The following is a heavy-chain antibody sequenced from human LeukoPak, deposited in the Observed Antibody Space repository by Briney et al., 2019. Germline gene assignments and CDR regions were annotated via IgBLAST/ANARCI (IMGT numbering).Heavy chain of an antibody. Sequence: GGSLRLSCAASGFTFSSYAMSWVRQAPGKGLEWVSAISGSGGSTYYADSVKGRFTISRDNSKNTLYLQMNSLRAEDTAVYYCARDGVDIVATIQIFDYWGQGTLVTVSS. CDR3: ARDGVDIVATIQIFDY. CDR2: ISGSGGST. D-gene: IGHD5-12*01. V-gene: IGHV3-23*01. J-gene: IGHJ4*02. CDR1: GFTFSSYA.